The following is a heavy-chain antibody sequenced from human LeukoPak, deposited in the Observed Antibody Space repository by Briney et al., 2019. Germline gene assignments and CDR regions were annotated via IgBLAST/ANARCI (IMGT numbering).Heavy chain of an antibody. Sequence: GGSLRLSCEASGFILSSYAMHWVRQAPGKGLEWVAVISYDGGNKYHSDSVKGRFIISRDNSKNTLYLQMNSLRAEDTAVYYSAKDHGSGSFDYWGQGTLVTVSS. CDR1: GFILSSYA. J-gene: IGHJ4*02. V-gene: IGHV3-30*18. CDR3: AKDHGSGSFDY. D-gene: IGHD6-25*01. CDR2: ISYDGGNK.